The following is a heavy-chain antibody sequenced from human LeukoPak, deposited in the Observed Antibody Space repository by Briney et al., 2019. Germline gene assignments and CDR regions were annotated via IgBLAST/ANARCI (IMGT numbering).Heavy chain of an antibody. V-gene: IGHV3-9*01. CDR3: AKGGYYYGSGSYYRGRFNYYGMDV. D-gene: IGHD3-10*01. Sequence: GGSLRLSCAASGFTFDDYAMHWVRQAPGKGLEWVSGISWNSGSIGYADSVKGRFTISRDNAKNSLYLQMNGLRAEDTALYYCAKGGYYYGSGSYYRGRFNYYGMDVWGQGTTVTVSS. CDR1: GFTFDDYA. CDR2: ISWNSGSI. J-gene: IGHJ6*02.